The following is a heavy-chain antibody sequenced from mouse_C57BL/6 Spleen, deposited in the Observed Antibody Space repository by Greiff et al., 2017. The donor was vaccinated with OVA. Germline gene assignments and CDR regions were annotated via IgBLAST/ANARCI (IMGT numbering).Heavy chain of an antibody. CDR2: ISYDGSN. D-gene: IGHD2-12*01. J-gene: IGHJ3*01. V-gene: IGHV3-6*01. Sequence: EVKVEESGPGLVKPSQSLSLTCSVTGYSITSGYYWNWIRQFPGNKLEWMGYISYDGSNNYNPSLKNRISITRDTSKNQFFLKLNSVTTEDTATYYCARSRYDGFAYWGQGTLVTVSA. CDR3: ARSRYDGFAY. CDR1: GYSITSGYY.